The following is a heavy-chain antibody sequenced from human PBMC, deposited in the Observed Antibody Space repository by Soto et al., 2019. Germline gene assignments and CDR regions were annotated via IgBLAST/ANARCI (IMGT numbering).Heavy chain of an antibody. CDR3: ARALPAFRLPQPGAFDI. V-gene: IGHV3-21*01. CDR2: ISSSSSYI. D-gene: IGHD2-15*01. Sequence: EVQLVESGGGLVKPGGSLRLSCAASGFTFSSYSMNWVRQAPGKGLEWVSSISSSSSYIYYADSVKGRFTISRDNAKNSLYLQMNSLRAEDTAVYYCARALPAFRLPQPGAFDIWGQGTMVTVSS. J-gene: IGHJ3*02. CDR1: GFTFSSYS.